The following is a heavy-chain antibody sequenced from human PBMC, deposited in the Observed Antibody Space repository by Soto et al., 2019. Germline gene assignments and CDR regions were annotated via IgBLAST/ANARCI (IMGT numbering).Heavy chain of an antibody. D-gene: IGHD2-15*01. J-gene: IGHJ6*02. CDR3: ARSQGGSSSLDIYYYYYYGMDV. Sequence: QVQLVQSGAEVKKPGSSVKVSCKAPGGTFSTYAINWVRQAPGQGLEWMGGVIPIFGTPKYAQKFQGRATITADESTSTGYMELRSLRSEDTAVYYCARSQGGSSSLDIYYYYYYGMDVWGQGTTVTVSS. CDR1: GGTFSTYA. CDR2: VIPIFGTP. V-gene: IGHV1-69*01.